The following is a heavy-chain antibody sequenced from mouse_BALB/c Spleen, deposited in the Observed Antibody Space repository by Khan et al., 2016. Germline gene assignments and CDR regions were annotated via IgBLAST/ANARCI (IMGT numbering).Heavy chain of an antibody. CDR3: ARGKYVGVAY. CDR2: INTYTGEP. Sequence: QIQLVQSGPELKKPGETVKISCKASGYTFTNYGMNWVKQAPGKGLKWMGWINTYTGEPTYADDFKGRFAFSLETSASTAYLQINNLKNEDTATYFCARGKYVGVAYWGQGTLVTVSA. J-gene: IGHJ3*01. V-gene: IGHV9-3-1*01. D-gene: IGHD2-14*01. CDR1: GYTFTNYG.